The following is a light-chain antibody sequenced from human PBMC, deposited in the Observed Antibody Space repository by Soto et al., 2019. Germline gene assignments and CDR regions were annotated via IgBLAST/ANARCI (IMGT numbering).Light chain of an antibody. CDR2: GAS. J-gene: IGKJ5*01. CDR1: QSVSSK. Sequence: EIVMTQSPATLSVSPGERATLSCRASQSVSSKLAWYQQKPGQAPRLLIYGASTRATGIPARFSGSGSGTEFTLTISSLQSEDFAIYYCHQYNNWPPITFGKGTRLEIK. CDR3: HQYNNWPPIT. V-gene: IGKV3-15*01.